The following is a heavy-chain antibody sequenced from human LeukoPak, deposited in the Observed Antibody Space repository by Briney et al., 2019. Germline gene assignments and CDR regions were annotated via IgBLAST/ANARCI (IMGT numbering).Heavy chain of an antibody. Sequence: SETLSLTCTVSGGSISSSSYYWGWIRQPPGKGLEWIGSIYYSGSTYYNPSLKSRVTISVDTSKNQFSLKLSSVTAADTAVYYCARGLRIAAAGTGLFDYWGQGTLVTVSS. CDR1: GGSISSSSYY. D-gene: IGHD6-13*01. V-gene: IGHV4-39*01. CDR3: ARGLRIAAAGTGLFDY. CDR2: IYYSGST. J-gene: IGHJ4*02.